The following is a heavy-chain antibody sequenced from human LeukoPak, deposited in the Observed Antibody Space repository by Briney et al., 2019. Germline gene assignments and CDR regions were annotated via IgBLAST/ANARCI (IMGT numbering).Heavy chain of an antibody. V-gene: IGHV3-7*01. CDR2: IKQDGSEK. D-gene: IGHD3-22*01. CDR3: ARSAIVVVAVSAFDI. CDR1: GFNFGDYG. Sequence: GGSLRLSCITSGFNFGDYGMSWVRQAPGKGLEWVANIKQDGSEKYYVDSVKGRFTISRDNAKNSLYLHMNSLRAEDTAVYYCARSAIVVVAVSAFDIWGQGTMVTVSS. J-gene: IGHJ3*02.